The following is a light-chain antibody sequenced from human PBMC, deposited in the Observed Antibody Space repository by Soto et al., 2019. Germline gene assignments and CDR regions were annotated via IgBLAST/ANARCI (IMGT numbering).Light chain of an antibody. CDR2: GAS. Sequence: EVVMPQSPATLSVSPGESATLSCRASQSVSSNYLAWYQQKPGQAPRLLIYGASSRATRIPDRFSGSGSGTDFTLTISRLEPEDFVVYYCQQRSNWITFGQGTRLEIK. CDR3: QQRSNWIT. J-gene: IGKJ5*01. CDR1: QSVSSNY. V-gene: IGKV3D-20*02.